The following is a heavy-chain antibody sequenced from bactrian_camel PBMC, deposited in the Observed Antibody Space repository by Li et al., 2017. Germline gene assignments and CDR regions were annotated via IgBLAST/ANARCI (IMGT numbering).Heavy chain of an antibody. CDR3: ATGYSYYIDYVTNY. J-gene: IGHJ4*01. CDR1: GFTFSSYG. CDR2: IIWNGIST. Sequence: VQLVESGGDLVQPGGSLRLSCAASGFTFSSYGSAWVRQAPGKEREGVSCIIWNGISTRYADSVKGRFTMSRDNAKNILYLQMNSLKPEDTAVYYCATGYSYYIDYVTNYWGQGTQVTVS. D-gene: IGHD4*01. V-gene: IGHV3S42*01.